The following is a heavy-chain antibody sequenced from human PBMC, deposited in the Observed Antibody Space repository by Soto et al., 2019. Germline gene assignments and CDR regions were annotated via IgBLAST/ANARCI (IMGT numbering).Heavy chain of an antibody. Sequence: QVQLQESGPGLVKPSQTLSLTCTVSGGSISSGDYYWSWIRQHPGKGLEWIGYIYYSGSTHYNPSLKSRVTMSVDTSENQFSLKLSSLTAADTAVYYCARGRYSSSSNWLDPWGQGTLVTVSS. CDR1: GGSISSGDYY. CDR3: ARGRYSSSSNWLDP. D-gene: IGHD6-6*01. V-gene: IGHV4-31*03. CDR2: IYYSGST. J-gene: IGHJ5*02.